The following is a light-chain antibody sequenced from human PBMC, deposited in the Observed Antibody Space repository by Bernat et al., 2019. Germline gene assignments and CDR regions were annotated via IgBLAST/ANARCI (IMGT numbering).Light chain of an antibody. CDR1: QSLNTY. Sequence: EIVLTQSPATLSLSPGERATLSCRATQSLNTYLAWYQQKPGQAPRLLIFDVSHRATDIPDRFSGSGSGTDFTLTISSLEPEDFAVYYCQQRSNWLTFGGGTKVEVK. J-gene: IGKJ4*01. CDR2: DVS. V-gene: IGKV3-11*01. CDR3: QQRSNWLT.